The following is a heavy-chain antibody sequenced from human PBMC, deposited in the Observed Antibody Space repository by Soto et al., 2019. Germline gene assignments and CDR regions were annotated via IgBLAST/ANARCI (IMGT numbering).Heavy chain of an antibody. CDR3: ARRGAVEGMGYYDSSGYYYDY. V-gene: IGHV3-11*06. CDR2: ISSSSSYT. CDR1: GFTFSDYY. Sequence: PGGSLRLSCAASGFTFSDYYMSWIRQAPGKGLEWVSYISSSSSYTNYADSVKGRFTISRDNAKNSLYLQMNSLRAEDTAVYYCARRGAVEGMGYYDSSGYYYDYWGQGTLVTVSS. J-gene: IGHJ4*02. D-gene: IGHD3-22*01.